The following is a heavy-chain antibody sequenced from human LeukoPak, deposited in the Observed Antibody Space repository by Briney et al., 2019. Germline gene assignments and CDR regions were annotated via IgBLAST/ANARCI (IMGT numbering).Heavy chain of an antibody. CDR2: ISSSSSYI. CDR3: AKDQGGWYFDYYYYYMDV. Sequence: GSLRLSCAASGFTFSSYSMNWVRQAPGKGLEWVSSISSSSSYIYYADSVKGRFTISRDNAKNSLYLQMNSLRAEDTAVYYCAKDQGGWYFDYYYYYMDVWGKGTTVTISS. J-gene: IGHJ6*03. D-gene: IGHD6-19*01. CDR1: GFTFSSYS. V-gene: IGHV3-21*04.